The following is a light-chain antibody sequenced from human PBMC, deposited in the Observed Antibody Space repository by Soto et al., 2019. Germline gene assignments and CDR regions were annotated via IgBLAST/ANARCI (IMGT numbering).Light chain of an antibody. Sequence: EIVLTQSPGTLSLSPGERGTLSCRASQRVTNNYLAWYQHKPGQAPRLLIHGASSRAIGVPDRFSGSGSATDFTLTISRLEPEDFAVYFCQQYSSLPRTFGGGTKVEIK. CDR3: QQYSSLPRT. J-gene: IGKJ4*01. CDR1: QRVTNNY. V-gene: IGKV3-20*01. CDR2: GAS.